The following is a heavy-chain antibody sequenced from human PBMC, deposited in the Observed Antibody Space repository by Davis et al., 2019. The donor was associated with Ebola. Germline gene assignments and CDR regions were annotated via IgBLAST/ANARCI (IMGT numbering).Heavy chain of an antibody. Sequence: MPSETLSLTCAVYGGSFSGYYWRWIRQPPGKGLEWIGYIYYSGSTNYNPSLKSRVTISVDTSKNQFSLKLSSVTAADTAVYYCARGVVGATPFNYWGQGTLVTVSS. CDR3: ARGVVGATPFNY. CDR2: IYYSGST. CDR1: GGSFSGYY. J-gene: IGHJ4*02. V-gene: IGHV4-59*08. D-gene: IGHD1-26*01.